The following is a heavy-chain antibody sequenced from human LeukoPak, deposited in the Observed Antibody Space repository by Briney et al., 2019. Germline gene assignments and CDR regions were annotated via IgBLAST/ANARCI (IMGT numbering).Heavy chain of an antibody. V-gene: IGHV4-39*01. Sequence: SEALSLTCTVSGGSISSSSYYWGWIRQPPGKGLEWIGSIYYSGSTYYNPSLKSRVTISVDTSKNQFSLKLSSVTAADTAVYYCGRGSGSYYNGWGQGTLVTVSS. J-gene: IGHJ4*02. CDR1: GGSISSSSYY. CDR3: GRGSGSYYNG. CDR2: IYYSGST. D-gene: IGHD3-10*01.